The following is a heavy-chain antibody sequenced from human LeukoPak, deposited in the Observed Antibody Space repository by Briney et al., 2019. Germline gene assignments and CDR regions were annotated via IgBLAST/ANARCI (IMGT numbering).Heavy chain of an antibody. V-gene: IGHV1-8*01. Sequence: GASVKVSCKASGYTFTSYDINWVRQAPGQGLEWMGWMNPNSGNTGYAQKFQGRVTMTRNTSISTAYMELSSLRSEDTAVYYCARMDSSGYYYLDYWGQGTLVTVSS. D-gene: IGHD3-22*01. J-gene: IGHJ4*02. CDR1: GYTFTSYD. CDR3: ARMDSSGYYYLDY. CDR2: MNPNSGNT.